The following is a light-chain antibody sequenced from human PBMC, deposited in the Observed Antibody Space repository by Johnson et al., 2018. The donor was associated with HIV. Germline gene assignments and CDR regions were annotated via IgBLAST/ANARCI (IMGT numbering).Light chain of an antibody. CDR2: ENN. Sequence: QPVLTQPPSVSAAPGQKVTISCSGSSSNIGNNYVSWYQHLPGTAPKLLIYENNKRPSGIPDRFSGSKSGTSATLGITGLQTGDEADYYCGTWDSSLSAGFFGTGTKVTVL. CDR3: GTWDSSLSAGF. J-gene: IGLJ1*01. V-gene: IGLV1-51*02. CDR1: SSNIGNNY.